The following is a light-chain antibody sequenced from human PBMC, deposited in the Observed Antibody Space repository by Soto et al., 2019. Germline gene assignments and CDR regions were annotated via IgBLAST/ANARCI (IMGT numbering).Light chain of an antibody. CDR2: GAS. CDR1: QSVANTY. J-gene: IGKJ5*01. CDR3: QQYGSSPIT. Sequence: EIVLTQSPGTLSLSQGDRATLSCRASQSVANTYLAWYQQKPGQAPRLLIFGASTRATGIPDRFSGSGSGAAFTLTISRLEPEDFAVYYCQQYGSSPITFGQGTRLEIK. V-gene: IGKV3-20*01.